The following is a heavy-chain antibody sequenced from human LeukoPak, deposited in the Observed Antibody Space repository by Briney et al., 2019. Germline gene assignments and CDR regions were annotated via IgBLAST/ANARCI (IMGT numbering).Heavy chain of an antibody. CDR1: GGSISSGGYC. CDR2: IYYSGST. V-gene: IGHV4-30-4*08. CDR3: AGTDSVLRFPFRV. J-gene: IGHJ6*02. Sequence: SETLSLTCTVSGGSISSGGYCWSWIRQHPGKGLEWIGYIYYSGSTYYNPSLKSRVTISVDTSKNQFSLKLSSVTAADTAVYYCAGTDSVLRFPFRVWGQGTTVTVSS. D-gene: IGHD3-3*01.